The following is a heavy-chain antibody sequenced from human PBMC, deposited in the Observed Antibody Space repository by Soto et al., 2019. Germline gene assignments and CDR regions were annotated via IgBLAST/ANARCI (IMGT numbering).Heavy chain of an antibody. V-gene: IGHV1-69*02. CDR2: IIPILGIA. CDR3: ARGGCGGDCYDGINWFDP. Sequence: QVQLVQSGAEVKKPGSSVKVSCKASGGTFSSYTISWVRQAPGQGLEWMGRIIPILGIANYAQKFQGRVTITADKSTSTAYMELSSLRSEDTAVYYCARGGCGGDCYDGINWFDPWGQGTLVTVSS. J-gene: IGHJ5*02. CDR1: GGTFSSYT. D-gene: IGHD2-21*02.